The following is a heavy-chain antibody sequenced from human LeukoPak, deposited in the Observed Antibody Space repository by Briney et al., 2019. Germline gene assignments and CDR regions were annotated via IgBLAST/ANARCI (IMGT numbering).Heavy chain of an antibody. J-gene: IGHJ4*02. CDR1: GFTFGSYA. V-gene: IGHV3-23*01. D-gene: IGHD3-3*01. Sequence: GGSLRLSCAASGFTFGSYAMSWVRQAPGKGLEWVSAISGSGGSTYYADSVKGRFTISRDNSKNTLYLQMNSLRAEDTAVYYCAKGPDFWSGSSLDYFDYWGQGTLVTVSS. CDR3: AKGPDFWSGSSLDYFDY. CDR2: ISGSGGST.